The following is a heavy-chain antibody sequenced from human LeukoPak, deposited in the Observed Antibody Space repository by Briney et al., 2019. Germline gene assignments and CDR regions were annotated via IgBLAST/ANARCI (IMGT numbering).Heavy chain of an antibody. D-gene: IGHD2-15*01. CDR2: IIPILGIA. CDR1: GGTFSSYA. V-gene: IGHV1-69*04. J-gene: IGHJ3*02. Sequence: WASVKVSCKASGGTFSSYAISWVRQAPGQGLEWMGRIIPILGIANYAQKFQGRVTITADKSTSTAYMELSSLRSEDTAVYYCARDDVVVVAATVAFDIRGQGTMVTVSS. CDR3: ARDDVVVVAATVAFDI.